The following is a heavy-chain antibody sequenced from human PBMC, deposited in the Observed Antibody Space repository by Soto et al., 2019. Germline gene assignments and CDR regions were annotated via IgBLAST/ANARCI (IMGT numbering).Heavy chain of an antibody. V-gene: IGHV3-66*01. J-gene: IGHJ3*02. Sequence: EVQLVESGGGLVQPGGSLRLSCAASGFTVSSNYMSWVRQAPGKGLEWVSVIYSGGSTYYADSVKGRFTISRDNSKNTLYLQMSSLRAEDTAVYYCARDPGCSGGSCYFTDAFDIWGQGTMVTVSS. D-gene: IGHD2-15*01. CDR2: IYSGGST. CDR1: GFTVSSNY. CDR3: ARDPGCSGGSCYFTDAFDI.